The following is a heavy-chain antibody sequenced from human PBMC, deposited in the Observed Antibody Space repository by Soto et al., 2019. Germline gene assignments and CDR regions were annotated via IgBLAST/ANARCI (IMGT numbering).Heavy chain of an antibody. CDR3: AKDLEQILRFDY. CDR2: ISGSGGST. V-gene: IGHV3-23*01. D-gene: IGHD2-15*01. J-gene: IGHJ4*02. CDR1: GFTFSSYA. Sequence: EVQLLESGGGLLQPGGSLRLSCAASGFTFSSYAMSWVRQAPGKGLEWVSAISGSGGSTYYADSVKGRFTISRDNSKNTLYLQMNSLRAEDTAVYYCAKDLEQILRFDYWGQGTLVTVSS.